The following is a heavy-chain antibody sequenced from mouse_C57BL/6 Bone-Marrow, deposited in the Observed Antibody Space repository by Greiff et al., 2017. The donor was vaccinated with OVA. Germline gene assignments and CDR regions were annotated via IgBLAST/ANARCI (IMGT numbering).Heavy chain of an antibody. Sequence: QVQLQQSGAELVRPGTSVKMSCKASGYTFTNYWIGWAKQRPGHGLEWIGDIYPGGGYTNYNEKFKGKATLTADKSSSTAYMQFSSLTSEDTAVYYCTTLNYYGSSERDYWGQGTTLTVSS. V-gene: IGHV1-63*01. CDR1: GYTFTNYW. J-gene: IGHJ2*01. D-gene: IGHD1-1*01. CDR2: IYPGGGYT. CDR3: TTLNYYGSSERDY.